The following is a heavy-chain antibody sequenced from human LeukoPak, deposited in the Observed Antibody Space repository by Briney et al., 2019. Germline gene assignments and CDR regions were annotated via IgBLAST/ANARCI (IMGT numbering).Heavy chain of an antibody. D-gene: IGHD3-22*01. V-gene: IGHV1-24*01. J-gene: IGHJ3*02. Sequence: ASVKVSCKVSGYTLTELSMHWVRQAPGKGLEWMGGFDPEDGETIYAQKFQGRVTMTEDTSTDTAYMELSSLRSDDTAVYHCARAGSWDHSDSSGYHNGAFDIWGQGTMVTVSS. CDR3: ARAGSWDHSDSSGYHNGAFDI. CDR2: FDPEDGET. CDR1: GYTLTELS.